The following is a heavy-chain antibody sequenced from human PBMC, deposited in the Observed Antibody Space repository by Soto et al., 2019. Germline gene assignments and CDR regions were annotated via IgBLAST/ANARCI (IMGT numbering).Heavy chain of an antibody. CDR3: ARVSLPMIVVFIGAFEI. CDR1: GGTFSSYA. Sequence: QVQLVQSGAEVKKPGSSVKVSCKASGGTFSSYAISWVRQAPGQGLEWMGGIIPIFGTANYAQKFQGSVTITADDSTSTGNRALSSMRPEDTAVYYCARVSLPMIVVFIGAFEICCQWTMATVS. V-gene: IGHV1-69*01. CDR2: IIPIFGTA. D-gene: IGHD3-22*01. J-gene: IGHJ3*02.